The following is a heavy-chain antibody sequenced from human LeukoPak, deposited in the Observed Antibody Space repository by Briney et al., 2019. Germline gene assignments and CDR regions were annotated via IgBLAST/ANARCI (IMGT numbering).Heavy chain of an antibody. Sequence: PSETLSLICTVSGGSISNSSYYWGWIRQPPGKGLEWIGSIYYSGSTYYNPSLKSRVTISVDTSKNQFSLKLSSVTAADTAVYYCARVETATRSPYFDYWGQGTLVAVSS. J-gene: IGHJ4*02. CDR2: IYYSGST. CDR1: GGSISNSSYY. D-gene: IGHD2-21*02. CDR3: ARVETATRSPYFDY. V-gene: IGHV4-39*07.